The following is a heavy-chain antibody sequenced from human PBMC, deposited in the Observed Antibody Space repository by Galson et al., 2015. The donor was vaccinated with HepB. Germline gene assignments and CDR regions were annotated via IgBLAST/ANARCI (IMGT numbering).Heavy chain of an antibody. D-gene: IGHD3-3*01. V-gene: IGHV1-46*01. CDR3: ARSPLGTYYDFWSGANWFDP. Sequence: SVKVSCKASGYTFTSYHMHWVRQAPGQGLEWMGIINPSGGSTSYAQKFQGRVTMTRDTSTSTVYMELSSLRPEDTAVYYCARSPLGTYYDFWSGANWFDPWGQGTLVTVSS. CDR2: INPSGGST. CDR1: GYTFTSYH. J-gene: IGHJ5*02.